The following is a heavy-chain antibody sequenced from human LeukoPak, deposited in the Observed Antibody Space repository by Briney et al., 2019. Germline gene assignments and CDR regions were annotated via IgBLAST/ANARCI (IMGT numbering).Heavy chain of an antibody. V-gene: IGHV3-30*19. CDR1: GFTFSSYG. J-gene: IGHJ5*02. D-gene: IGHD6-6*01. CDR3: ARVRAARPIDNWFDP. CDR2: ISYDGSNK. Sequence: PGGSLRLSCAASGFTFSSYGMHWVRQAPGKGLEWVAVISYDGSNKYYADSVKGRFTISRDNSKNTLYLQMNSLRAEDTAVYYCARVRAARPIDNWFDPWGQGTLVTVSS.